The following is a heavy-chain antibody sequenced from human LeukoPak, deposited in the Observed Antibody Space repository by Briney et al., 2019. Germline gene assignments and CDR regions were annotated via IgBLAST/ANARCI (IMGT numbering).Heavy chain of an antibody. D-gene: IGHD6-19*01. J-gene: IGHJ4*02. CDR1: GYTFTSYG. Sequence: ASVKVSCKASGYTFTSYGISWVRQAPGQGLEWMGWISAYNGNTNYAQKLQGRVTMTTDTSTSTAYMELRSLRSDDTAVYYCASTTGSSGWGDLDYWGQGTLVTVFS. CDR2: ISAYNGNT. V-gene: IGHV1-18*01. CDR3: ASTTGSSGWGDLDY.